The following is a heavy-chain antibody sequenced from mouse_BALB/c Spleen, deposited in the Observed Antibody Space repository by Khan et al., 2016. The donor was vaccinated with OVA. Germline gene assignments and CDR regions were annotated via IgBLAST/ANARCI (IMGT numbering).Heavy chain of an antibody. CDR3: DRPPGYYSSGCFGY. Sequence: EVELVESGGGLVKPGGSLKLSCAASGFTFSTYAMSWVRQTPEKRLEWVASISSGGTYTYYPDSVKDRFPISRDSATNTLYLQMSSLRSEDTAMFYCDRPPGYYSSGCFGYWGQGTTLTVSS. D-gene: IGHD1-1*01. V-gene: IGHV5-9-3*01. CDR1: GFTFSTYA. CDR2: ISSGGTYT. J-gene: IGHJ2*01.